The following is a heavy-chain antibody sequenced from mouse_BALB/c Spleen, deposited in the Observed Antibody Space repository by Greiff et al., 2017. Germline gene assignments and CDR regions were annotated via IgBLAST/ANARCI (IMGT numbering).Heavy chain of an antibody. CDR2: INPSTGYT. J-gene: IGHJ1*01. CDR1: GYTFTSYW. CDR3: ARSLYWYFDV. D-gene: IGHD6-1*01. Sequence: VQLKQSGAELAKPGASVKMSCKASGYTFTSYWMHWVKQRPGQGLEWIGYINPSTGYTEYNQKFKDKATLTADKSSSTAYMQLSSLTSEDSAVYYCARSLYWYFDVWGAGTTVTVSS. V-gene: IGHV1-7*01.